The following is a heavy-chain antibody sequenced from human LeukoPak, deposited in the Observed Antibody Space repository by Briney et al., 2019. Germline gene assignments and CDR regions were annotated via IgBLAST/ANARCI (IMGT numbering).Heavy chain of an antibody. CDR1: GYTFSSYG. D-gene: IGHD6-19*01. Sequence: ASVKVSCKASGYTFSSYGISWVRQAPGQGLEWMGWINPNSGGTNYAQKFQGRVTMTRDTSISTAYMELSRLRSDDTAVYYCARSRSGWPVDYWGQGTLVTVSS. V-gene: IGHV1-2*02. J-gene: IGHJ4*02. CDR2: INPNSGGT. CDR3: ARSRSGWPVDY.